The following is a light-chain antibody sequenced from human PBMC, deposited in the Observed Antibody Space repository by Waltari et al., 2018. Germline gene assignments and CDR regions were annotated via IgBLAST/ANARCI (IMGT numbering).Light chain of an antibody. CDR1: SSHIGNNA. CDR3: AAWDDSLSGPV. V-gene: IGLV1-36*01. CDR2: YDD. Sequence: QSVLPQPPSVSEAPRHSVTLSCSGRSSHIGNNAVHSYQQLPGKAPKLLIYYDDLLPSGVSDRFSGSKSGTSASLAISGLQSEDEADYYCAAWDDSLSGPVFGGGTKLTVL. J-gene: IGLJ2*01.